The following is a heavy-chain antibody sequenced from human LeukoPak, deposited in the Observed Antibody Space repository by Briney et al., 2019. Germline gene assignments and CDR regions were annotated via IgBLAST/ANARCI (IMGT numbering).Heavy chain of an antibody. D-gene: IGHD3-10*01. CDR3: AREQPPGVYFDY. V-gene: IGHV3-23*01. J-gene: IGHJ4*02. CDR1: GFTFSSYA. Sequence: PGGCPRLSCAASGFTFSSYAMSWVRQAPGRGLEWVSSIIGSGASTYYADSVRGRFTTSRDNSKNTLYLQLNSLRAEDTAIYYCAREQPPGVYFDYWGQGMLVTVSS. CDR2: IIGSGAST.